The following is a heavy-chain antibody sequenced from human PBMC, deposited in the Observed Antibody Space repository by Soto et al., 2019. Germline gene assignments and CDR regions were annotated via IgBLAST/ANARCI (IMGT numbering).Heavy chain of an antibody. J-gene: IGHJ5*02. CDR3: ARDGDPGYSFWSGPLGGGRFDP. Sequence: QVQLVQSGAEVKEPGSSVNVSCKTSGGTFGNTAVTWVRQVPGQGLEWIGGIVPLFGTANYAQKFRGRVMITADESTSTAYMALGSLRSDDPAIYYCARDGDPGYSFWSGPLGGGRFDPWGQGTLVTVSS. V-gene: IGHV1-69*12. CDR1: GGTFGNTA. D-gene: IGHD3-3*01. CDR2: IVPLFGTA.